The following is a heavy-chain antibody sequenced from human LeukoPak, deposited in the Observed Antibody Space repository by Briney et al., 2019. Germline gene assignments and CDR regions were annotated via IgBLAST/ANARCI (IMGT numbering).Heavy chain of an antibody. D-gene: IGHD2-21*01. V-gene: IGHV3-64*04. Sequence: PGGSLRLSCSASGFPFSSYAMHWVRQAPGKGLEYVSAISDSGGSTYYADSVKGRFTISRDNAKNSLYLQMNSLRDEDTAVYYCARDAKFAFDYWGQGTLVTVSS. CDR1: GFPFSSYA. J-gene: IGHJ4*02. CDR2: ISDSGGST. CDR3: ARDAKFAFDY.